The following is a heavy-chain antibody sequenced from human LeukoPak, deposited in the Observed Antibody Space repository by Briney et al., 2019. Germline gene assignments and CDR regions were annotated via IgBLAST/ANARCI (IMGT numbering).Heavy chain of an antibody. CDR1: GFTFSSYS. Sequence: GGSLRLSCAASGFTFSSYSMNWVRQAPGKGLEWVSTISGGGGSTYYADSVKGRFTISRDNPKNTLYLQVNSLRAEDTAVYYCAKGGKWDVTPFDYWGQGTLVTVSS. V-gene: IGHV3-23*01. CDR3: AKGGKWDVTPFDY. CDR2: ISGGGGST. J-gene: IGHJ4*02. D-gene: IGHD1-26*01.